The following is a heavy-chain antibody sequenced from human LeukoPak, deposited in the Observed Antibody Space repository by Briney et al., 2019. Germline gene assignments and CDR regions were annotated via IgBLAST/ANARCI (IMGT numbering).Heavy chain of an antibody. V-gene: IGHV4-34*01. CDR2: INHSGST. D-gene: IGHD3-3*02. CDR1: GGSFSGYY. Sequence: SETLSLTCAVYGGSFSGYYWSWIRQPPGKGLEWIGEINHSGSTNYNPSRKSRVTISVDTSKNQFSLKLSSVTAADTAVYYCARSSTRLPDYWGQGTLVTVSS. J-gene: IGHJ4*02. CDR3: ARSSTRLPDY.